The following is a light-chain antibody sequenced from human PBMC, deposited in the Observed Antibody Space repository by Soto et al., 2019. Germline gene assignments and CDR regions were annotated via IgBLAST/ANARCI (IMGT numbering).Light chain of an antibody. J-gene: IGKJ4*01. CDR3: QQLESYPST. Sequence: IQMTHSPSSLSASGGDIVTIAVPASQSISSYLHWYQQKPGKAPKLLIYAASTLQSGVPSRFSGSGSGTDFPLTISSPQPEDFATYYCQQLESYPSTFGGGTKVDI. CDR1: QSISSY. CDR2: AAS. V-gene: IGKV1-39*01.